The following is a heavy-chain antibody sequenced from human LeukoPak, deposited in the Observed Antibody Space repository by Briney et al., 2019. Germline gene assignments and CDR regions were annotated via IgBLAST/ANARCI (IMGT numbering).Heavy chain of an antibody. V-gene: IGHV4-38-2*01. Sequence: SETLSLTCAVSGYSISSGYYWGWIRQPPGKGLEWIGSIYHSGSTYYNPSLKSRVTISVDTSRNQFSLTLSSVTAADTAVYYCARHITYVSSSFGYWGQGTLVTVSS. CDR3: ARHITYVSSSFGY. J-gene: IGHJ4*02. CDR1: GYSISSGYY. D-gene: IGHD6-6*01. CDR2: IYHSGST.